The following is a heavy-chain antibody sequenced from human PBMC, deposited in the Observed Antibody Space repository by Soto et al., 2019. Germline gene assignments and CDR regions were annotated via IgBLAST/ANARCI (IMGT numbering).Heavy chain of an antibody. CDR2: ISYGGST. D-gene: IGHD5-18*01. Sequence: QVQLQESGPGLVKPSQTLSLTCTVSGGSINSGGYCWSWIRQHPEKGLDWIGCISYGGSTSYNPSLTSRVTISVDTSKNQFSLKLSSVTAADTAVYYCSRGILVWGQGTLITVSS. V-gene: IGHV4-31*03. CDR3: SRGILV. CDR1: GGSINSGGYC. J-gene: IGHJ4*02.